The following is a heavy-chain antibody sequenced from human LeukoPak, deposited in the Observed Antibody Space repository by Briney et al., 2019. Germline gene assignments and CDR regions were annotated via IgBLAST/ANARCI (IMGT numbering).Heavy chain of an antibody. CDR3: AWGSDWHFFDH. D-gene: IGHD6-19*01. CDR1: GGSISSNY. CDR2: IHHSGST. J-gene: IGHJ4*02. V-gene: IGHV4-59*08. Sequence: PSETLSLTCTASGGSISSNYWSWIRQPPEKGLEWIGYIHHSGSTHFNPSLKSRVTILVDTSKNQFSLKLSSVTAADTAVYYCAWGSDWHFFDHWGQGTQVTVSS.